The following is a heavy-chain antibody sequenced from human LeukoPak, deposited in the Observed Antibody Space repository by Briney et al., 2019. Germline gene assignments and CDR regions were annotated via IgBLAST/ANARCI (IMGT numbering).Heavy chain of an antibody. CDR2: ISYDGSNK. D-gene: IGHD5-18*01. CDR1: GFTFSSYG. CDR3: AKSGVQLPVFDY. V-gene: IGHV3-30*18. Sequence: GRSLRLSCAASGFTFSSYGMHWVRQAPGKGLEWVAVISYDGSNKYYADSVKGRFTISGDNSKNTLYLQMNSLRAEDTAVYYCAKSGVQLPVFDYWGQGTLVTVSS. J-gene: IGHJ4*02.